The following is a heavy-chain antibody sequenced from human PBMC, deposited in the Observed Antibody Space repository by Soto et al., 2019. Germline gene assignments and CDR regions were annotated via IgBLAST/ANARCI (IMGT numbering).Heavy chain of an antibody. CDR1: GYTFTGYY. CDR3: ARVHCSGGSCYSTYGMDV. Sequence: GASVKVSCKASGYTFTGYYMHWVRQAPGQGLEWKGWINPNSGGTNYAQKFQGWVTMTRDTFISTAYLQWSSLKASDTAMFFCARVHCSGGSCYSTYGMDVWGQGTTVTVSS. V-gene: IGHV1-2*04. D-gene: IGHD2-15*01. CDR2: INPNSGGT. J-gene: IGHJ6*02.